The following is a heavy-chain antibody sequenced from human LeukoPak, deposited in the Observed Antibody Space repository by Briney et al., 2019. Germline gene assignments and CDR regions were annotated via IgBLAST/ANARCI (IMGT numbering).Heavy chain of an antibody. CDR3: AKSVSRTRYSTSD. CDR2: ISWDSFSI. CDR1: GFNYDEYT. D-gene: IGHD6-6*01. V-gene: IGHV3-43*01. J-gene: IGHJ4*02. Sequence: GGSLRLSCAASGFNYDEYTMHWVRQIPGKGLEWVSLISWDSFSIYYADSVKGRFTISRDNSKDSLFLQMNSLRSEDSALYYCAKSVSRTRYSTSDWGQGTLVTVSS.